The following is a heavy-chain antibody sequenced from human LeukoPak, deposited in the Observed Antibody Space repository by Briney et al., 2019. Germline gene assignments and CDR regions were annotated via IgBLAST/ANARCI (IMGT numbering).Heavy chain of an antibody. Sequence: GGSLRLSCAASGFTFSSYSMNWVRQAPGKGLQWVSSISSSSSFIYYADSVKGRFTISRDNAKNSLYLQMNSLRAEDTAVYYCARDLFDDYSLDYWGQGTLVTVSS. CDR3: ARDLFDDYSLDY. CDR2: ISSSSSFI. V-gene: IGHV3-21*01. D-gene: IGHD3-16*01. CDR1: GFTFSSYS. J-gene: IGHJ4*02.